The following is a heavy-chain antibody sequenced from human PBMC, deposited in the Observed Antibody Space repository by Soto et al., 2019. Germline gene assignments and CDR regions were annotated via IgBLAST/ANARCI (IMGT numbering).Heavy chain of an antibody. Sequence: SETLSLTCTVSGGSISSGDYYWSWIRQPPGKGLEWIGYIYYSGSTYYNPSLKSRVTISVDTSKNQFSLKLSSVTAADTAVYYCARGGVTAMVTVPGHWGQGTLVTVS. J-gene: IGHJ4*02. V-gene: IGHV4-30-4*01. D-gene: IGHD5-18*01. CDR1: GGSISSGDYY. CDR3: ARGGVTAMVTVPGH. CDR2: IYYSGST.